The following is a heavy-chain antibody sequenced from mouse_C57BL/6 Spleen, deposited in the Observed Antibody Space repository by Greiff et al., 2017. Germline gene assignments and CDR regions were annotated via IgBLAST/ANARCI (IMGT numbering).Heavy chain of an antibody. CDR2: LNPGSGGT. Sequence: LQESGAELVRPGTSVKVSCKASGYAFTNYLIEWVKQRPGQGLEWICVLNPGSGGTNYNEKFKGKAPLTADQSSRTAYMQLSRLTSEAASVYFCAKTGQLWPFDYWGQGTTLTVSS. J-gene: IGHJ2*01. D-gene: IGHD3-1*01. CDR3: AKTGQLWPFDY. V-gene: IGHV1-54*01. CDR1: GYAFTNYL.